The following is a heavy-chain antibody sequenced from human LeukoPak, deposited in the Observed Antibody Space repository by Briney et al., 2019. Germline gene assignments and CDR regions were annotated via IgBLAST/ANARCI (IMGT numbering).Heavy chain of an antibody. J-gene: IGHJ4*02. CDR2: IYHSGST. D-gene: IGHD5-18*01. CDR1: GYSISSGYY. V-gene: IGHV4-38-2*02. CDR3: ARPVGYSYGYGY. Sequence: SETLSLTCTVSGYSISSGYYWGWIRQPPGKGLEWIGSIYHSGSTYYNPSLKSRVTISVDTSKNQFSLKLSSVTAADTAVYYCARPVGYSYGYGYWGQGTLVTVSS.